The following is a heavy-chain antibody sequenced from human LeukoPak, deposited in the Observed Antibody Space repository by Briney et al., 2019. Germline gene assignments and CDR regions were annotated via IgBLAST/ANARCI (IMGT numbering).Heavy chain of an antibody. J-gene: IGHJ4*02. CDR2: ISFTGNT. CDR1: GGSISGYY. CDR3: ARSPPGWYYDNSGQYYFDT. V-gene: IGHV4-59*08. Sequence: PSETLSLTCTVSGGSISGYYWSWIRQSPGKRLEWIAYISFTGNTNYNPSLKSRVTISLDTSKTHFSLTLSSLTAADTAVYYCARSPPGWYYDNSGQYYFDTWGQGALVTASS. D-gene: IGHD3-22*01.